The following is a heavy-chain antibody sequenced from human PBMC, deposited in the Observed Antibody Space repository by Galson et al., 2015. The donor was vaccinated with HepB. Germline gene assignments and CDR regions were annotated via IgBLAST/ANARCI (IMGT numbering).Heavy chain of an antibody. CDR2: ISSSSSTI. J-gene: IGHJ4*02. D-gene: IGHD3-22*01. Sequence: SLRLSCAASGFTFSSYSMNWVRQAPGKGLEWVSYISSSSSTIYYADSVKGRFTISRDNAKNSLYLQMNGLRAEDTAVYYCARTGVDYDSSGYWGYWGQGTLVTVSS. CDR1: GFTFSSYS. V-gene: IGHV3-48*04. CDR3: ARTGVDYDSSGYWGY.